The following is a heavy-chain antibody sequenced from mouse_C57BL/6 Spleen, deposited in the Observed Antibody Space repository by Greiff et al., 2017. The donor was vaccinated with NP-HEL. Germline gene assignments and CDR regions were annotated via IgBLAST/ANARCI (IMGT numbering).Heavy chain of an antibody. CDR2: IDPSDSYT. CDR3: ARSNYGSSYYFDY. V-gene: IGHV1-69*01. Sequence: QVQLQQPGAELVMPGASVKLSCKASGYTFTSYWMHWVKQRPGQGLEWIGEIDPSDSYTNYNQKFKGKSTLTVDKSSSTAYMQLSSLTSEDSAVYDCARSNYGSSYYFDYWGQGTTLTVSS. D-gene: IGHD1-1*01. CDR1: GYTFTSYW. J-gene: IGHJ2*01.